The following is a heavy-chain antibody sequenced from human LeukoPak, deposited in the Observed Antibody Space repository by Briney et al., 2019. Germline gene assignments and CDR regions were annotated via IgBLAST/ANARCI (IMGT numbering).Heavy chain of an antibody. CDR1: GFTFSSYG. V-gene: IGHV3-30*18. J-gene: IGHJ4*02. CDR3: AKRGYDGPLDY. Sequence: GGSLRLSCAASGFTFSSYGMHWVRQAPGKGLEWVAVISYDGSNKYYADSVKGRFTISRDNSKNTLYLQMNSLRAEDTAVYYCAKRGYDGPLDYWGQGTLVTVSS. CDR2: ISYDGSNK. D-gene: IGHD3-22*01.